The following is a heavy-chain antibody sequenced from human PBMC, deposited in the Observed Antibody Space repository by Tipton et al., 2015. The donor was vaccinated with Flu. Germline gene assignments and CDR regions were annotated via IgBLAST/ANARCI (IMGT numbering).Heavy chain of an antibody. Sequence: LRLSCTVSGGSISSYTYYWGWFRQSPGTGLEWIGSIYYSGTTYYNPSLKSRVTMSIDTSKNQFSLKVTSVTAADTAVYYCAKEGSYNILTNYYNKGVDPWGQGTLVIASS. CDR2: IYYSGTT. CDR3: AKEGSYNILTNYYNKGVDP. D-gene: IGHD3-9*01. CDR1: GGSISSYTYY. J-gene: IGHJ5*02. V-gene: IGHV4-39*07.